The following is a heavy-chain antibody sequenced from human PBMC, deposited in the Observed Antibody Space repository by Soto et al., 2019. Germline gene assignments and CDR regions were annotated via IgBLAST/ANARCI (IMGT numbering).Heavy chain of an antibody. V-gene: IGHV4-4*07. CDR3: ARGGAYYFDS. Sequence: PSETLSLTCPVSGASITNFYWSWIRQSATKGLEWIGRFYTRGSTDYNPSLKGRVTMSIDTSKNQVSLTLTSVTAADTAVYYCARGGAYYFDSWGPGILVTVSS. J-gene: IGHJ4*02. CDR2: FYTRGST. CDR1: GASITNFY. D-gene: IGHD3-16*01.